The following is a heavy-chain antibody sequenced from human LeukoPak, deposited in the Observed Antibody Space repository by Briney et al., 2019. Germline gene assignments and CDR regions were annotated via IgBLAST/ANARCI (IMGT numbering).Heavy chain of an antibody. CDR3: AREKRGGDGYNYPDY. CDR1: GGTFSSYA. CDR2: IIPIFGTA. Sequence: GASVKVSCKASGGTFSSYAISWVRQAPGQGLEWMGGIIPIFGTANYAQKFQGRVTITADEPTSTAYMELSSLRSEDTAVYYCAREKRGGDGYNYPDYWGQGTLVTVSS. D-gene: IGHD5-24*01. J-gene: IGHJ4*02. V-gene: IGHV1-69*13.